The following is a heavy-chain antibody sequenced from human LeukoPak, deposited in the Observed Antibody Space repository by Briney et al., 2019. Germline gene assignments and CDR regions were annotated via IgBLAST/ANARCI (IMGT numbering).Heavy chain of an antibody. V-gene: IGHV1-69*04. J-gene: IGHJ6*02. CDR1: GGTFSSYA. CDR2: IIPILGIA. D-gene: IGHD2-2*02. CDR3: ARGSLGYCSSTSCYTVYYYYGMDV. Sequence: GASVKVSCKASGGTFSSYAISWVRQAPGQGLEWMGRIIPILGIANYAQKFQGRVTITADKSTSTAYMELSSLRSEDTAVYYCARGSLGYCSSTSCYTVYYYYGMDVWGQGTTVTVSS.